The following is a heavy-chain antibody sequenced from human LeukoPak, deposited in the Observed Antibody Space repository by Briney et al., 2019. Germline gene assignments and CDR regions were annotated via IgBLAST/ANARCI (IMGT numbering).Heavy chain of an antibody. CDR1: GYTFTGYY. V-gene: IGHV1-2*06. CDR3: AREMAYYDSSGYYYAGWFDP. Sequence: ASVKVSCKASGYTFTGYYMHWVRQAPGQGLEWMGRINPNSGGTNYAQKFQDRVTMTRDTSISTAYMELSRLRSDDTAVYYCAREMAYYDSSGYYYAGWFDPWGQGTLVTVSS. D-gene: IGHD3-22*01. J-gene: IGHJ5*02. CDR2: INPNSGGT.